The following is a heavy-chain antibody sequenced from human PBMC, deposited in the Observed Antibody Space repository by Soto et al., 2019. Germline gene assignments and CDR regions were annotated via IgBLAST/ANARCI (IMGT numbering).Heavy chain of an antibody. CDR2: VIPMFGTA. J-gene: IGHJ4*02. Sequence: QVQLVQSGAEVKKPESSVKVSCKAPGGTFSTYAIRWVRQAPGQGLEWMGGVIPMFGTANYAHRFQDRVRLTADESTNTVYMELSSLRSEDTAVYFCASGIQLWLRRINNGYSGGGQGTLVTVSS. CDR1: GGTFSTYA. V-gene: IGHV1-69*12. D-gene: IGHD5-18*01. CDR3: ASGIQLWLRRINNGYSG.